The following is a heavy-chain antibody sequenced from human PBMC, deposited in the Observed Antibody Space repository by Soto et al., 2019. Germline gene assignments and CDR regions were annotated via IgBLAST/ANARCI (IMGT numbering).Heavy chain of an antibody. J-gene: IGHJ4*02. CDR3: AKDWSVTAMANHGSFDY. V-gene: IGHV3-66*01. Sequence: PGGSLRLSCAASAFTVSNNYMTWVRQAPGRGLEWVSDIYTGGNTYYAESVKGRFTISRDNSKNTVYLQMNSLRADDTAVYYCAKDWSVTAMANHGSFDYWGQGTLVTVS. CDR1: AFTVSNNY. CDR2: IYTGGNT. D-gene: IGHD5-18*01.